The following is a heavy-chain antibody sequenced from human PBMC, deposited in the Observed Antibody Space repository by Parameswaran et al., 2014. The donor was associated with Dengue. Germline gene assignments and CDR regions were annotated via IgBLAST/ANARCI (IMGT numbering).Heavy chain of an antibody. J-gene: IGHJ6*02. CDR2: ISYDGSNK. Sequence: VRQAPGKGLEWVAVISYDGSNKYYADSVKGRFTISRDNSKNTLYLQMNSLRAEDTAVYYCAKLLPAELNYYYYGMDVWGQGTTVTVSS. V-gene: IGHV3-30*18. D-gene: IGHD2-2*01. CDR3: AKLLPAELNYYYYGMDV.